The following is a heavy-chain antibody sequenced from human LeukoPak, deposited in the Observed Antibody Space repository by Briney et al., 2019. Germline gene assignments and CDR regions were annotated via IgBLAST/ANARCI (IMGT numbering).Heavy chain of an antibody. CDR3: ARHQYSGYET. D-gene: IGHD5-12*01. J-gene: IGHJ4*02. CDR1: GGSTSSYY. V-gene: IGHV4-39*01. Sequence: PSETLSLTCTVSGGSTSSYYWGWIRQPPGKGLEWIGSIYYSGSTYYNPSLKSRVTISVDTSKNQFSLKLSSVTAADTAVYYCARHQYSGYETWGQGTLVTVSS. CDR2: IYYSGST.